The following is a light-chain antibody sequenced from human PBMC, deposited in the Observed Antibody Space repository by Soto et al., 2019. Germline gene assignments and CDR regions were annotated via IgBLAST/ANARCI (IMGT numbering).Light chain of an antibody. V-gene: IGKV1-27*01. CDR2: AAS. CDR3: QKYNSALTWT. CDR1: QGISNY. Sequence: DIQMTQSPSTLSGSVGDRVTITCRASQGISNYLAWYQQKPGKVPKLLIYAASTLQSGVPSRFSGSGSGTDFTLTISSLQPEDVATYYCQKYNSALTWTFGQGTKV. J-gene: IGKJ1*01.